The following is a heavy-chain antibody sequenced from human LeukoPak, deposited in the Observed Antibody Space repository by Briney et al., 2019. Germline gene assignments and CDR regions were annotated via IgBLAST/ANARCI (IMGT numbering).Heavy chain of an antibody. CDR3: ASVTAIRYYFDY. D-gene: IGHD2-21*02. Sequence: SETLSLTCTVSGGSISSGGYYWSWIRQHPGKGLEWIGYIYYSGSTYYNPSLKSRVTISVDKSKNQFSLKLSSVTAADTAVYYCASVTAIRYYFDYWGQGTLVTVSS. CDR1: GGSISSGGYY. V-gene: IGHV4-31*03. CDR2: IYYSGST. J-gene: IGHJ4*02.